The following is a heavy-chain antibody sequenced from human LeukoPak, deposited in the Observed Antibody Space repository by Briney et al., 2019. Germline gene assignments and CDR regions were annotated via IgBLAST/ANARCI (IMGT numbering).Heavy chain of an antibody. CDR2: IYTSGTT. CDR3: ARRWNYKDAFDI. V-gene: IGHV4-61*02. J-gene: IGHJ3*02. Sequence: PSETLSLTCTVSGGSISSGSYYGRWIRQPAGKGLEWIGRIYTSGTTNYTPSPKSRVTISVDTSKNQFSLKLSSVTAADTAVYYCARRWNYKDAFDIWGQGTMVTVSS. D-gene: IGHD1-7*01. CDR1: GGSISSGSYY.